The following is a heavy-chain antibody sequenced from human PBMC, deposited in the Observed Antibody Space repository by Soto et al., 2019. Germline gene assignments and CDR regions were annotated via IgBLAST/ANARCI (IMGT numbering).Heavy chain of an antibody. J-gene: IGHJ4*02. V-gene: IGHV3-23*01. Sequence: EVHLLEYGGGLVQPGGSLRPSCVVSGSTFSSDDMSWVRQAPGRGLEWVSGISDSGGSTYYADSVKGRFTISRDNAKNTLYLQMKSLRVEDTALYYCAKDGGWSLAVAGLFDYCGPGTQVTVSS. D-gene: IGHD6-19*01. CDR2: ISDSGGST. CDR1: GSTFSSDD. CDR3: AKDGGWSLAVAGLFDY.